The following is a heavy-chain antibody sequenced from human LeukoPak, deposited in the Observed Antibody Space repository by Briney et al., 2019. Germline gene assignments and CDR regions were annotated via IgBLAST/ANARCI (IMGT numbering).Heavy chain of an antibody. CDR3: ATIKRGSIYGYFDF. J-gene: IGHJ4*02. D-gene: IGHD5-18*01. V-gene: IGHV4-59*11. Sequence: SETLSLTCTVSGDSINSHYWSWIRQPPGMGLEWIGYVRDTGSTTDNPSLSSRVTLSADTSKNQLSLRLSSVTAADTAVYYCATIKRGSIYGYFDFWGQGILVTVSS. CDR2: VRDTGST. CDR1: GDSINSHY.